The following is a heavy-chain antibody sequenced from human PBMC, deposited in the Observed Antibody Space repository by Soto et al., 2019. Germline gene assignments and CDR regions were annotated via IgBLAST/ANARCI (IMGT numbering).Heavy chain of an antibody. CDR3: ARDRAVAGLRDP. J-gene: IGHJ5*02. CDR2: IKPDGGEK. V-gene: IGHV3-7*01. D-gene: IGHD6-13*01. Sequence: GGSLRLSCAASGFTFSTYWMSWVRQAPGKGLEWVADIKPDGGEKHYVDAVRGRFTVSRENAKNSLYLQMNSLRVEDTAVYYCARDRAVAGLRDPWAQGTLVTVSS. CDR1: GFTFSTYW.